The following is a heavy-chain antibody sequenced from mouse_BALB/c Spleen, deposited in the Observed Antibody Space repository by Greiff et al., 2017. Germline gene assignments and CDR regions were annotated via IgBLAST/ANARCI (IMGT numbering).Heavy chain of an antibody. Sequence: VQLKQSGAELVKPGASVKLSCTASGFNIKDTYMHWVKQRPEQGLEWIGRIDPANGNTKYDPKFQGKATITADTSSNTAYLQLSSLTSEETAVYYCARSGGNYLYAMDYWGQGTSVTVSS. J-gene: IGHJ4*01. D-gene: IGHD2-1*01. CDR3: ARSGGNYLYAMDY. CDR1: GFNIKDTY. CDR2: IDPANGNT. V-gene: IGHV14-3*02.